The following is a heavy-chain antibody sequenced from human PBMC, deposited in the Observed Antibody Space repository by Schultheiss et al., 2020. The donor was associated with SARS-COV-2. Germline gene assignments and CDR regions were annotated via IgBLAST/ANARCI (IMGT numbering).Heavy chain of an antibody. V-gene: IGHV4-59*01. D-gene: IGHD2-2*01. CDR1: GGSFRGYY. CDR2: IYYSGST. CDR3: ARGEIVVVPAARWKKHQYYFDY. J-gene: IGHJ4*02. Sequence: SQTLSLTCAVYGGSFRGYYWSWIRQPPGKGLEWIGYIYYSGSTNYNPSLKSRVTISVDTSKNQFSLKLSSVTAADTAVYYCARGEIVVVPAARWKKHQYYFDYWGQGTLVTVSS.